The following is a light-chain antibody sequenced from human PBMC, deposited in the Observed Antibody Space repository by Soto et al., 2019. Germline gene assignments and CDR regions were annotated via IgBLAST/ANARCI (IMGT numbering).Light chain of an antibody. CDR1: SSDIGSYNL. J-gene: IGLJ2*01. Sequence: QSALTQPASVSGSPGQSITISCTGTSSDIGSYNLVSWYQQHPGKAPRLMIYEVTKRPSGVSYRCSASKSGNTASLTISARQAEDEADYYCCSYAGTSTWVFGGGTKLTVL. CDR2: EVT. V-gene: IGLV2-23*02. CDR3: CSYAGTSTWV.